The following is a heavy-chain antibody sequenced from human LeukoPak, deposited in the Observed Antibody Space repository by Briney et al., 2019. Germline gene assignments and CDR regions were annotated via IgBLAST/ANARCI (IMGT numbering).Heavy chain of an antibody. J-gene: IGHJ6*03. CDR2: IIPIFGTA. Sequence: ASVKVSCKASGYTFTSYYMHWVRQAPGQGLEWMGGIIPIFGTANYAQKFQGRVTITADESTSTAYMELSSLRSEDTAVYYCASLLNSGSYYYYYYMNVWGKGTTVTVSS. V-gene: IGHV1-69*13. CDR1: GYTFTSYY. D-gene: IGHD1-26*01. CDR3: ASLLNSGSYYYYYYMNV.